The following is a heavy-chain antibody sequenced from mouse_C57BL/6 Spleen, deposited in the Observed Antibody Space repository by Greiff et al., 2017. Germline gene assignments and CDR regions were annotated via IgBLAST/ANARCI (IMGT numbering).Heavy chain of an antibody. CDR1: GFNIKDDY. Sequence: EVHLVESGAELVRPGASVKLSCTASGFNIKDDYMHWVKQRPEQGLEWIGWIDPENGDTEYASKFQGKATITADTSSNTAYLQLDNLTSEDTAVYCSTADYDNNVNWGQGTSLTVSS. CDR2: IDPENGDT. J-gene: IGHJ2*02. D-gene: IGHD2-1*01. V-gene: IGHV14-4*01. CDR3: TADYDNNVN.